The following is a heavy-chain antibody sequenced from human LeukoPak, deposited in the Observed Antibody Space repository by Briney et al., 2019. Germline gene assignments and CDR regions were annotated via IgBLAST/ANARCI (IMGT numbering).Heavy chain of an antibody. CDR1: GFTFSSYE. CDR3: ASGYYYYSSGYSDYFDY. J-gene: IGHJ4*02. CDR2: ISSSGSTI. Sequence: PGGSLRLSCAASGFTFSSYEMNWVRQAPGKGLEWVSYISSSGSTIYYADSVKGRFTISRDNAKNSLYLQMNSLRAEDTAVYYCASGYYYYSSGYSDYFDYWGQGTLVTVSS. V-gene: IGHV3-48*03. D-gene: IGHD3-22*01.